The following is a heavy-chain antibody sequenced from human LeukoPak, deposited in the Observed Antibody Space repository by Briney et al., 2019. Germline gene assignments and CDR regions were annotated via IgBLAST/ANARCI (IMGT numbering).Heavy chain of an antibody. CDR1: GHTLIELL. J-gene: IGHJ4*02. CDR3: ATEVTSIVLDY. D-gene: IGHD2-21*02. CDR2: FDPENDER. Sequence: GASVKVSCKDSGHTLIELLLYRVRQALGKGLEWMGGFDPENDERMYAQKFRGIVTTTEDTTTHTAYMVLSSLRSEDTAVYYCATEVTSIVLDYWGQGTLVTVSS. V-gene: IGHV1-24*01.